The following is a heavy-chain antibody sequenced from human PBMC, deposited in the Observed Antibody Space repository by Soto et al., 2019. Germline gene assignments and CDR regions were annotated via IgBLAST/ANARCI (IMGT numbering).Heavy chain of an antibody. CDR2: IVPLFGTT. J-gene: IGHJ6*02. CDR1: GGTFSSYA. CDR3: ARVRREQCFRSTCNGYNGMDV. Sequence: QVQLVQSGAEVKKPGSSVKVSCKASGGTFSSYAISWVRQAPGQGLEWMGGIVPLFGTTNYAQRFQCRVTITADESTSTAYMEMSSLGSEDTAMYFCARVRREQCFRSTCNGYNGMDVRGQGTTVTVSS. V-gene: IGHV1-69*12. D-gene: IGHD1-1*01.